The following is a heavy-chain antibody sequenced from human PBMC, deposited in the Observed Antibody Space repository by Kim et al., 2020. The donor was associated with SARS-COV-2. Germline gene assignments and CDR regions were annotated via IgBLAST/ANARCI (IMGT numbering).Heavy chain of an antibody. D-gene: IGHD2-21*02. J-gene: IGHJ4*02. CDR1: GGSITIFY. Sequence: SETLSLTCSVSGGSITIFYWSWFRQPPGKGLEWLGNMYDSGSTNYNPSLKSRVTISVDTSKNQFSLRLSSVTAADTAVYYCARGDRAGVTATFDYWGQGTLVTVSS. CDR3: ARGDRAGVTATFDY. V-gene: IGHV4-59*13. CDR2: MYDSGST.